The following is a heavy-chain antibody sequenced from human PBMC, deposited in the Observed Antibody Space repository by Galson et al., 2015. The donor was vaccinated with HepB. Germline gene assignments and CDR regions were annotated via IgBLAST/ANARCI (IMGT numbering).Heavy chain of an antibody. Sequence: SVKVSCKASGYTFTSYGISWVRQAPGQGLEWMGWISAYNGNTNYAQKLQGRVTMTTDTSTSTAYMELRSLRSDDTAVYYCARDFEVDRGEGMATIKGYYYYYGMDVWGQGTTVTVSS. CDR2: ISAYNGNT. V-gene: IGHV1-18*01. CDR1: GYTFTSYG. D-gene: IGHD5-24*01. J-gene: IGHJ6*02. CDR3: ARDFEVDRGEGMATIKGYYYYYGMDV.